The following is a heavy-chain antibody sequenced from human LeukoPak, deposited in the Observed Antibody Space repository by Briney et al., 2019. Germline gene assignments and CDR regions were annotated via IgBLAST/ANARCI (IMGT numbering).Heavy chain of an antibody. J-gene: IGHJ4*02. CDR1: GFTFSSYA. D-gene: IGHD2-15*01. V-gene: IGHV3-30*18. CDR3: AKVYPPRYCSGGSCYVFDY. Sequence: GGSLRLSCAASGFTFSSYAMSWVRQAPGKGLEWVAVISYDGSNKYYADSVKGRFTISRDNSKNTLYLQMNSLRAEDTAVYYCAKVYPPRYCSGGSCYVFDYWGQGTLVTVSS. CDR2: ISYDGSNK.